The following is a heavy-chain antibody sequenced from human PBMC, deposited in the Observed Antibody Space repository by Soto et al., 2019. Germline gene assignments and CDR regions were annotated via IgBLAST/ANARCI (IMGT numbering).Heavy chain of an antibody. J-gene: IGHJ6*02. CDR2: IYPGDSDT. D-gene: IGHD1-1*01. CDR3: ARQGTGTTSYYYYYYGMDV. CDR1: GYSFTSHW. V-gene: IGHV5-51*01. Sequence: GESLKISCKGSGYSFTSHWIGWVRQMPGKGLEWMGIIYPGDSDTRYSPSFQGQVTISADKSISTAYLQWSSLKASDTAMYYCARQGTGTTSYYYYYYGMDVWGQGTTVTVSS.